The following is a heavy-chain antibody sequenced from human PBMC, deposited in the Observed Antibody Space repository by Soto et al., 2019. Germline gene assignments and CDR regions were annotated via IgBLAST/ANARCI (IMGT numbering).Heavy chain of an antibody. CDR2: ISSSSSYI. D-gene: IGHD3-3*01. CDR1: GFTFSSYS. J-gene: IGHJ6*02. CDR3: ARNLIENDFWSGYLYYHYGMDG. Sequence: WGSLSLSCAPSGFTFSSYSMNWCREAPGKGLEWVSPISSSSSYIYYADSVKGRFTISRDNAKNPLYLQMNSLRAEDTAVYYYARNLIENDFWSGYLYYHYGMDGWGQGTTGTVS. V-gene: IGHV3-21*01.